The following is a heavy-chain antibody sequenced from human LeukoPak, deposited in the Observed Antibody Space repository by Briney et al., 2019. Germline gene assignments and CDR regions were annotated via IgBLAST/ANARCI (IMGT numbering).Heavy chain of an antibody. V-gene: IGHV3-23*01. J-gene: IGHJ4*02. CDR1: GFTFSDHY. CDR3: AKDVRDIVVLIDTYMY. Sequence: GGSLRLSCAGSGFTFSDHYIDWVRQAPGKGLEWVSVISGGGGRTYYGDSVKGRFTISRDNSKNTVYLQMNSLRAEDTAVYYCAKDVRDIVVLIDTYMYWGQGTLVTVSS. D-gene: IGHD2-21*01. CDR2: ISGGGGRT.